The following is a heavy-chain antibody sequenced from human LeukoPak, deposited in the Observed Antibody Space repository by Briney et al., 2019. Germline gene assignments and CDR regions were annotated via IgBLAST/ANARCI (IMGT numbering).Heavy chain of an antibody. CDR1: GGSFSGYY. Sequence: TSETLSLTCAVYGGSFSGYYWSWIRQPPGKGLEWIGEINHSGSTNYNPSLKSRVTISVDTSKNQFSLKLSSVTAADTAVYYCARGRIAARRWIVDLDYWGQGTLVTVSS. CDR3: ARGRIAARRWIVDLDY. J-gene: IGHJ4*02. V-gene: IGHV4-34*01. CDR2: INHSGST. D-gene: IGHD6-6*01.